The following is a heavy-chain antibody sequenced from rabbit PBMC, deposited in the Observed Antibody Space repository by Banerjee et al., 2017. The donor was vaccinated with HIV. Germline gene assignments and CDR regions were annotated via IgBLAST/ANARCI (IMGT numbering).Heavy chain of an antibody. CDR1: GFSFSGSYW. Sequence: QSLEESGGDLVKPGASLTLTCKASGFSFSGSYWIYWVRQAPGKGLEWIACIDAGSSGTTYYASWAKGRFTISKTSSTTVTLQMTSLTAADTATYFCARGRYASSSGFYIGSYFNLWGQGTLVTVS. D-gene: IGHD1-1*01. CDR2: IDAGSSGTT. J-gene: IGHJ4*01. V-gene: IGHV1S40*01. CDR3: ARGRYASSSGFYIGSYFNL.